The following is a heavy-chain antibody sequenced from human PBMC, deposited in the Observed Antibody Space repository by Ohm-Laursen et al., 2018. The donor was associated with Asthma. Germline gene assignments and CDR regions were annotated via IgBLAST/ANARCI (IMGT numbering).Heavy chain of an antibody. CDR2: IGAAGNT. D-gene: IGHD2-8*01. Sequence: SLRLSCTASGFTSSSHDMNWVRQPTGGGLEWVSVIGAAGNTYYADSVKGRFTISRDNAKNSLYLQMSSLRAGDTAVYYCARVYLNAFDVWGQGTMVTVSS. CDR1: GFTSSSHD. CDR3: ARVYLNAFDV. V-gene: IGHV3-13*01. J-gene: IGHJ3*01.